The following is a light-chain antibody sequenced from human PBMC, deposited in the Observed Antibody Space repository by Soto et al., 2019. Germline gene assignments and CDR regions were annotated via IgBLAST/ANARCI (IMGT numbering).Light chain of an antibody. CDR2: TVN. Sequence: QSALVQPPSVSGSPGQSVTISCTGTSSNVGTSDYVSWYQNHPGTVPKPMVYTVNTHPSGVPDRFSGSKSGKTASMTVSGLQTEGEADSSCCSFAGGAIWVFGGGTKLTVL. CDR1: SSNVGTSDY. J-gene: IGLJ3*02. CDR3: CSFAGGAIWV. V-gene: IGLV2-11*01.